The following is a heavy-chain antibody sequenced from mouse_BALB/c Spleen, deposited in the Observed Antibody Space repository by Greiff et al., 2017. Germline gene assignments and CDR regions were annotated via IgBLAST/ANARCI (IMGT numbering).Heavy chain of an antibody. Sequence: EVKLMESGPSLVKPSQTLSLTCSVTGDSITSGYWNWIRKFPGNKLEYMGYISYSGSTYYNPSLKSRISITRDTSKNQYYLQLNSVTTEDTATYYCARSPSYYGSSSYAMDYWGQGTSVTVSS. J-gene: IGHJ4*01. V-gene: IGHV3-8*02. CDR3: ARSPSYYGSSSYAMDY. CDR2: ISYSGST. CDR1: GDSITSGY. D-gene: IGHD1-1*01.